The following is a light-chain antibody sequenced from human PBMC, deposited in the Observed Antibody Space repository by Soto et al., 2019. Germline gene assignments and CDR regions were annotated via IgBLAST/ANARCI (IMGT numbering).Light chain of an antibody. J-gene: IGLJ3*02. Sequence: QSVLTQPPSASGTPGQRVTISCSGSSSNIGSNTVNWYHQLPGTAPKLLISNNNQRPSGVPDRFSGSKSGTSASLAISGLQSEDEADYYCAAWDDGLNGVLFGGGPKVTVL. CDR3: AAWDDGLNGVL. V-gene: IGLV1-44*01. CDR2: NNN. CDR1: SSNIGSNT.